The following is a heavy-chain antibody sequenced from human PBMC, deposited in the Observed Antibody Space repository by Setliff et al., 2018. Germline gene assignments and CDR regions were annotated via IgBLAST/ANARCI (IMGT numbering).Heavy chain of an antibody. CDR1: RGTFSSYG. J-gene: IGHJ3*02. V-gene: IGHV1-69*05. D-gene: IGHD3-3*01. CDR3: ARDRFYNSWSGTSITAPYDAFDI. Sequence: SVKVSCKASRGTFSSYGITWVRQAPGQGLEWMGGIIPIFGTTDYAQKFQGRVTMTRDTSTSTVYLEVSSLRSEDTAVYFCARDRFYNSWSGTSITAPYDAFDIWGQGTMVTVSS. CDR2: IIPIFGTT.